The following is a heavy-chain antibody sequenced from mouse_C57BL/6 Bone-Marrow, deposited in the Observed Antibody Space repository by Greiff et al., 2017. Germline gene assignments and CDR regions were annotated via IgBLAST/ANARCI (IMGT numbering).Heavy chain of an antibody. D-gene: IGHD3-1*01. J-gene: IGHJ4*01. CDR2: IDPENGDT. CDR1: GFNIKDDY. V-gene: IGHV14-4*01. CDR3: TAGGLRA. Sequence: EVKLVESGAELVRPGASVKLSCTASGFNIKDDYMHWVKQRPEQGLEWIGWIDPENGDTEYASKFQGRATITAATSSNTAYLQLSSLTSEDTAVYYCTAGGLRAGGQGTSVTVSA.